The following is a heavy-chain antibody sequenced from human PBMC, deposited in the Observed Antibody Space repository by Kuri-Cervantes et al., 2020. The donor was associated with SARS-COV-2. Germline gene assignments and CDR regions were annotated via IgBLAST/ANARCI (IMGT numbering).Heavy chain of an antibody. D-gene: IGHD2-21*02. Sequence: GESLKISCAASGLTFSVYGLNWVRQAPGKGLEWVSYISSSSSTIHYADSVKGRFTISRDNAKKSLFLQMNSLRTEDTALYYCYTLIGVSATAYDDYWGQGTLVTVSS. CDR2: ISSSSSTI. V-gene: IGHV3-48*01. CDR1: GLTFSVYG. CDR3: YTLIGVSATAYDDY. J-gene: IGHJ4*02.